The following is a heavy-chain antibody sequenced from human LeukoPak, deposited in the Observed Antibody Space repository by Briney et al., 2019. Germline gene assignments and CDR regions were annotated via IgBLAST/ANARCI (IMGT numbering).Heavy chain of an antibody. CDR3: AKGGFSGYDRAYFDY. J-gene: IGHJ4*02. CDR2: IRFDGSTK. Sequence: GGSLRLSCAASGFTFSTYGIHWVRQAPGKGLEWVAFIRFDGSTKYYADPVEGRFTISRDNPKNTVYLQMNSLRADDTAVYYCAKGGFSGYDRAYFDYWGQGTLVTVSS. V-gene: IGHV3-30*02. D-gene: IGHD5-12*01. CDR1: GFTFSTYG.